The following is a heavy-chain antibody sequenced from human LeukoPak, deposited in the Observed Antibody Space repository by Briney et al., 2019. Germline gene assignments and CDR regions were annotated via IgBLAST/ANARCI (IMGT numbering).Heavy chain of an antibody. Sequence: GGSLRLSCAASGFTFSNYAVNWVRQAPGKGLEWVSTIRVNGDSTFYANSVKGRFTISGDNSKNTLYLQMNSLRVEDTAVYYCARDRSGDYYFDYWGQGTLVTVSS. V-gene: IGHV3-23*01. CDR2: IRVNGDST. CDR1: GFTFSNYA. CDR3: ARDRSGDYYFDY. D-gene: IGHD4-17*01. J-gene: IGHJ4*02.